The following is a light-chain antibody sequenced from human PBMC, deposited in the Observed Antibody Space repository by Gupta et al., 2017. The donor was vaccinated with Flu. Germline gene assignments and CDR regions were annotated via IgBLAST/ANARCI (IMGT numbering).Light chain of an antibody. Sequence: QSALTQPRSVSGPPGQSVTISCTGTSSDVGGYNYVSWYQQHPGNGLMLMIYDVSNRAAGVPDRFSCSKSGTTASLTISGLQAEDEDDYYCCSYAGSVYVFGTGTKVTVL. CDR1: SSDVGGYNY. J-gene: IGLJ1*01. V-gene: IGLV2-11*01. CDR2: DVS. CDR3: CSYAGSVYV.